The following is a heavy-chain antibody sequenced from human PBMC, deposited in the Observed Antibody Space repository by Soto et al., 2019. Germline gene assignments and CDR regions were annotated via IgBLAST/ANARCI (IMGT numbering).Heavy chain of an antibody. D-gene: IGHD2-15*01. V-gene: IGHV3-7*05. CDR2: IKQDGSEK. J-gene: IGHJ6*02. Sequence: GSLRLSCAASGFTFSSYWMSWVRQAPGKGLEWVANIKQDGSEKYYVDSVKGRFTISRDNAKNSLYLQMNSLRAEDTAVYYCARIGGSLGYYYGMDVWGQGTTVTVSS. CDR3: ARIGGSLGYYYGMDV. CDR1: GFTFSSYW.